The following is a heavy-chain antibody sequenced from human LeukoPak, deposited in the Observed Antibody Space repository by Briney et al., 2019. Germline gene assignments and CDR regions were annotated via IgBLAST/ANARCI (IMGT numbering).Heavy chain of an antibody. V-gene: IGHV1-2*06. Sequence: ASVKVSCKTSGYTFSDYHIHWVRQAPGQGFEWVGRINPKNGGTIYAEKFEGRVTMTRDMSIRTAYMEVSGLTFDDTAMYFCARVRGANNWYDPWGQGTLVTVSS. CDR3: ARVRGANNWYDP. CDR1: GYTFSDYH. D-gene: IGHD4/OR15-4a*01. CDR2: INPKNGGT. J-gene: IGHJ5*02.